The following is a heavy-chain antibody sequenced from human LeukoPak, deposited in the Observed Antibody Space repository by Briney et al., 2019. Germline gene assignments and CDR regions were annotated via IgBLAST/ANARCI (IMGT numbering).Heavy chain of an antibody. CDR1: NYTFTSLGSGNSFISFA. Sequence: ASVKVSCKASNYTFTSLGSGNSFISFAISWVRQAPGQGLEWMAWINPNSGGTNYAQKFQGRVTMTRDTSISTAYMELSRLRSDDTAVYYCARGPYYYDSSGSDAFDIWGQGTMVTVSS. CDR3: ARGPYYYDSSGSDAFDI. D-gene: IGHD3-22*01. J-gene: IGHJ3*02. V-gene: IGHV1-2*02. CDR2: INPNSGGT.